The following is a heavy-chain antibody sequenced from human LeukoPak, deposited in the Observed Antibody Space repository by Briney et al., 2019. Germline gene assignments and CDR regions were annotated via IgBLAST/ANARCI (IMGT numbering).Heavy chain of an antibody. V-gene: IGHV1-69*05. CDR1: GGTFSSYA. CDR3: ARDEVARGVAAHRMNYYYYMDV. J-gene: IGHJ6*03. Sequence: SVKVSCKASGGTFSSYAISWVRQAPGQGLEWMGGIIPTFGTANYAQKFQGRVTITTDESTSTAYMELSSLRSEDTAVYYCARDEVARGVAAHRMNYYYYMDVWGKGTTVTVSS. D-gene: IGHD2-15*01. CDR2: IIPTFGTA.